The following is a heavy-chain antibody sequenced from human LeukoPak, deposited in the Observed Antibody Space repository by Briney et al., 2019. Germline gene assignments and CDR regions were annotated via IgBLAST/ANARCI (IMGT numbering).Heavy chain of an antibody. V-gene: IGHV4-38-2*01. Sequence: PSETLSLTCAVSGYSISSGYYWGWIRQPPGKGLEWIGSIYHSGSTYYTPSLKSRVTISVDTSKNQFSLQLSSVTAADTAVYYCARLKYSSSWYDAFDIWGQGTMVTVSS. CDR3: ARLKYSSSWYDAFDI. CDR1: GYSISSGYY. D-gene: IGHD6-13*01. J-gene: IGHJ3*02. CDR2: IYHSGST.